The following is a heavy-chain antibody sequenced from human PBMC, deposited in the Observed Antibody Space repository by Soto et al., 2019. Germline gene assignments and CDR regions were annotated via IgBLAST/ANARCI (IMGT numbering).Heavy chain of an antibody. CDR2: IHHSGNT. V-gene: IGHV4-34*01. J-gene: IGHJ4*02. CDR1: GGSISSYY. D-gene: IGHD6-19*01. Sequence: SETLSLTCTVSGGSISSYYWSWVRQPPGKGREWIGEIHHSGNTNYNPSLKSRVTISVDTSKNQFSLKLSSVTAADTAVYYCARGVAAVVTSYFDYWGQGTLVTVSS. CDR3: ARGVAAVVTSYFDY.